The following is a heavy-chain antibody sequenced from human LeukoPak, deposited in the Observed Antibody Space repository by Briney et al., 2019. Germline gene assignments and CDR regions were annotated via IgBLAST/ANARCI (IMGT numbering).Heavy chain of an antibody. CDR1: GFTFSSYG. V-gene: IGHV3-30*18. D-gene: IGHD6-19*01. CDR3: AKRIIDSGWEDDAFDI. Sequence: GGSLRLSCAASGFTFSSYGMHWVRQAPGKGREWVAVISYEGSNKYYADSVKGRFTISRDNSQNTLYLQMNSLRAEDTAVYYCAKRIIDSGWEDDAFDIWGQGTMVTVSS. CDR2: ISYEGSNK. J-gene: IGHJ3*02.